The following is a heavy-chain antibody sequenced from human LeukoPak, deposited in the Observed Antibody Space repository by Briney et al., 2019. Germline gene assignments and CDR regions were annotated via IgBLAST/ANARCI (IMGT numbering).Heavy chain of an antibody. CDR1: GGPHSTSTYY. CDR2: ISYSGST. CDR3: ARRVYSGSYNWYFDL. J-gene: IGHJ2*01. D-gene: IGHD1-26*01. Sequence: SDTLSLTCTVSGGPHSTSTYYWGWIRQPPGKGLEWIGSISYSGSTYNNPSLKSRVTISVDTSKNQFSLKLISVTAPDTAVYYCARRVYSGSYNWYFDLWGRGTLVTVSS. V-gene: IGHV4-39*01.